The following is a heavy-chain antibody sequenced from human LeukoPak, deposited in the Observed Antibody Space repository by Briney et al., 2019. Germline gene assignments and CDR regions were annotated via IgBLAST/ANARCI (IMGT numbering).Heavy chain of an antibody. CDR3: ARDLKNYYGSGDYYYGMDV. D-gene: IGHD3-10*01. V-gene: IGHV3-7*01. CDR2: IMQDGSEK. CDR1: GFTLSYYW. J-gene: IGHJ6*02. Sequence: GGSLRLSCAASGFTLSYYWMTWVRRAPGKGLEWVANIMQDGSEKYYVDSVKGRFTISRDNAKNSLYLQMNSLRAEDTAVFYCARDLKNYYGSGDYYYGMDVWGQGTTVTVSS.